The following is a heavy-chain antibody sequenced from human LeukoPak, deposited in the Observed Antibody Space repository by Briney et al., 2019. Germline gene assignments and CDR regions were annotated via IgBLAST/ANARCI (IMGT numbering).Heavy chain of an antibody. D-gene: IGHD3-10*01. J-gene: IGHJ4*02. CDR2: ISYDGNHK. V-gene: IGHV3-30-3*02. CDR3: AKYRRSFNMVRDSIDY. Sequence: GGSLRLSCAASGFTFSTYAMHWVRQAPGKGLEWVAIISYDGNHKYYADSVKGRFTISRDNSKNTLYLQMNSLRAEDTAVYYCAKYRRSFNMVRDSIDYWGQGTLVPVSS. CDR1: GFTFSTYA.